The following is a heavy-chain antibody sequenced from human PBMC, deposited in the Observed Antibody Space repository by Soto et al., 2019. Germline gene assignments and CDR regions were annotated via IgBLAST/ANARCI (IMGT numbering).Heavy chain of an antibody. CDR2: ISSSSSTI. CDR1: GFTFSSYS. D-gene: IGHD5-18*01. Sequence: PGGSLRLSCAASGFTFSSYSMNWVRQAPGKGLEWVSYISSSSSTIYYADSVKGRFTISRDNAKNSLYLQMNSLRAEDTAVYYCASDMDYTAMALDYLSYGMDVWGQGTTVTVSS. V-gene: IGHV3-48*01. CDR3: ASDMDYTAMALDYLSYGMDV. J-gene: IGHJ6*02.